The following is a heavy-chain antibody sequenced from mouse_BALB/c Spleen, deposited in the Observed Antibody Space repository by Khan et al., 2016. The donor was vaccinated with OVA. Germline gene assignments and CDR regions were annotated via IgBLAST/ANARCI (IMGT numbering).Heavy chain of an antibody. D-gene: IGHD2-1*01. CDR3: ARESGNYGAFAY. Sequence: QVQLQQSGPELVRPGVSVKISCKGSGYTFTDYAMHWVKQSHAKSLEWIGLISTYSGNTNYNQKFKGKATMTVDKSSTTAYMELARLTSEYSAIYYCARESGNYGAFAYWGQGTLVTVSA. J-gene: IGHJ3*01. CDR1: GYTFTDYA. V-gene: IGHV1S137*01. CDR2: ISTYSGNT.